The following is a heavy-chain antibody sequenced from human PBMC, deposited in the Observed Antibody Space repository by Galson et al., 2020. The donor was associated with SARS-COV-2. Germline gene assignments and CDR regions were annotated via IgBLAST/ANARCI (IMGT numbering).Heavy chain of an antibody. D-gene: IGHD5-12*01. Sequence: SETLSLTCAVYGGSFSGYYWSWIRQPPGKGLEWLGEINHSGSTNYNPSLKSRVTISVDTSKNQFSLKLSSVTAADTAVYYCARGAVDNEAFDIWGQGTMVTVSS. CDR1: GGSFSGYY. CDR3: ARGAVDNEAFDI. CDR2: INHSGST. J-gene: IGHJ3*02. V-gene: IGHV4-34*01.